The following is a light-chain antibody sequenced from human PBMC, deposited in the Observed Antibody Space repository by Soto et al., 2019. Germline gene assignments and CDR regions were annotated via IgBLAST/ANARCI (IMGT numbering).Light chain of an antibody. Sequence: QSALTQPASVSGSPGQSIAISCTGTSSDVGGYNYVSWYQQHPGKAPNLMIYDVNNRPSGVSNRFSGSKSGNTASLTISGLQAEDEADYYCCSYTTSSTYVFGTGTKLTVL. CDR3: CSYTTSSTYV. CDR1: SSDVGGYNY. V-gene: IGLV2-14*03. J-gene: IGLJ1*01. CDR2: DVN.